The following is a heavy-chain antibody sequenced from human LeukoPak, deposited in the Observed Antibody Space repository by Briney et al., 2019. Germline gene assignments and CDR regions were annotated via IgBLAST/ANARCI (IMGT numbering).Heavy chain of an antibody. CDR2: INKDGSST. D-gene: IGHD6-19*01. CDR1: GLTLSVYW. V-gene: IGHV3-74*01. CDR3: VRGIEVAGTFSWFDL. Sequence: GGSLRLSCAASGLTLSVYWMHWVRQAPGRGLVWLSRINKDGSSTTYADSVKGRFTISRDNAKNTLYLQMNSLRAEDTAIYYCVRGIEVAGTFSWFDLWGQGTLVTVSS. J-gene: IGHJ5*02.